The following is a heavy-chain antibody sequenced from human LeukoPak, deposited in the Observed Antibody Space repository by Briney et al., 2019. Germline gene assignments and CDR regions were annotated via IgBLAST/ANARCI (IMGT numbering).Heavy chain of an antibody. Sequence: TTSETLFLTCTVSGGSISSNKYYWGWIRQPPGKGLEWIGSIYYSGSTYYNPTFKSRVTIFVDTSKNQFSLKLSSVTAADTAVYYCATPYSGGYQGLDIWGQGTMVTVSS. D-gene: IGHD1-26*01. J-gene: IGHJ3*02. CDR2: IYYSGST. CDR1: GGSISSNKYY. CDR3: ATPYSGGYQGLDI. V-gene: IGHV4-39*01.